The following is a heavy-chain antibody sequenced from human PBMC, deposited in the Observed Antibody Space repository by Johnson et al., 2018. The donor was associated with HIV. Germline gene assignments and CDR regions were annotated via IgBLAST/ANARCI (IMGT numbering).Heavy chain of an antibody. D-gene: IGHD6-13*01. J-gene: IGHJ3*02. CDR1: GFTLSTYG. CDR3: AKDYSSILSAFDI. CDR2: VWYDGSNE. Sequence: QVQLVESGGGVVQPGRSLRLSCAASGFTLSTYGMHWVRQAPGKGLEWVAVVWYDGSNEYYADSVKGRFTISRDNSNNTLYLQMNSLRAEDTAVYYCAKDYSSILSAFDIWGQGTMVTVSS. V-gene: IGHV3-33*06.